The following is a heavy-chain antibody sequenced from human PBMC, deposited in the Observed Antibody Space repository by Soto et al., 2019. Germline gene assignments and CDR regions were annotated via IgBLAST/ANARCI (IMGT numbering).Heavy chain of an antibody. CDR1: GGTFSTYS. D-gene: IGHD2-21*01. V-gene: IGHV1-69*02. CDR3: TIGSWSGEVFDI. CDR2: IIPMLGIR. J-gene: IGHJ3*02. Sequence: QVQLVQSGAEVKKPGSSVKVSCKDSGGTFSTYSMFWVRQAPGQGLEWMGRIIPMLGIRNYAQRFQDRVTITADKSPATAHMELSSLRSEETALYYCTIGSWSGEVFDIWGQGTMVTVSS.